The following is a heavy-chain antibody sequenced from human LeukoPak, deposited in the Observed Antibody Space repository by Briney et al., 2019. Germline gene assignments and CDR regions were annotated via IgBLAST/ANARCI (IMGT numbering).Heavy chain of an antibody. D-gene: IGHD2-15*01. CDR2: ISSSGDIT. V-gene: IGHV3-48*03. Sequence: GGSLRLSCAASGFTFSNYEINWVRQAPGKGLEWISYISSSGDITKYADSVKGRFTISRDNAKNSVSLQLNSLRVEDTAVYYCARLITFYCDNSGGYWGQGTLVTVSS. J-gene: IGHJ4*02. CDR1: GFTFSNYE. CDR3: ARLITFYCDNSGGY.